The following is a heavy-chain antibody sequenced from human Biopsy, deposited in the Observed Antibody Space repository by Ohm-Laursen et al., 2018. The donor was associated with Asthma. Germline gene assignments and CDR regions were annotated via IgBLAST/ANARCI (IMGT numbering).Heavy chain of an antibody. Sequence: SLRLSCAASGFTFSDYYMSWLRQAPGTGLEWISYINGKSNSVEYADSVKGRFTISRDNAKNSLYLQMNSLRAEDTAVYYCARDSYSSGLYDDFESWGQGTLVTVSS. CDR2: INGKSNSV. V-gene: IGHV3-11*01. CDR1: GFTFSDYY. D-gene: IGHD6-19*01. CDR3: ARDSYSSGLYDDFES. J-gene: IGHJ4*02.